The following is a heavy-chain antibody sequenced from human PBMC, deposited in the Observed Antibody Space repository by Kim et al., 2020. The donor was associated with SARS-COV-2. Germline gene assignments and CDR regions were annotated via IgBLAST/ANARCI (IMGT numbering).Heavy chain of an antibody. J-gene: IGHJ5*02. V-gene: IGHV3-23*01. CDR3: AKSGITIFGVVIRNWFDP. D-gene: IGHD3-3*01. Sequence: KGRFTIYRDNSKNTLYLQMNSLRAEDTAVYYCAKSGITIFGVVIRNWFDPWGQGTLVTVSS.